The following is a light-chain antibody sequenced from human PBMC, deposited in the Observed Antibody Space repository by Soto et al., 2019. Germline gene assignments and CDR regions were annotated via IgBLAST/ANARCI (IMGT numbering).Light chain of an antibody. CDR1: ETISNY. J-gene: IGKJ5*01. CDR3: QQSYNTPIT. CDR2: AAS. V-gene: IGKV1-39*01. Sequence: DIQMTQSPSSLSVSVGDRVTITCRASETISNYLNWYQQKPGRAPKLLVYAASSLQSGDPSRFTGSGSGTHFTLTISGLQPADFATYYCQQSYNTPITFGQGTRLEI.